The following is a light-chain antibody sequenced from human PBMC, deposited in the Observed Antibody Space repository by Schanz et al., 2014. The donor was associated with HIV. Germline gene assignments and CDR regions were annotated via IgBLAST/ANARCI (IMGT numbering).Light chain of an antibody. Sequence: QSALTQPASVSGSPGQSITISCTGTSSDVGSYNLVSWYQQHPGKAPKLMIYDVSKRTSGVPDRFSGSKSGNTASLTVSGLQADDEADYYCSSYAATSNVLFGGGTKLTVL. V-gene: IGLV2-14*02. CDR2: DVS. J-gene: IGLJ3*02. CDR1: SSDVGSYNL. CDR3: SSYAATSNVL.